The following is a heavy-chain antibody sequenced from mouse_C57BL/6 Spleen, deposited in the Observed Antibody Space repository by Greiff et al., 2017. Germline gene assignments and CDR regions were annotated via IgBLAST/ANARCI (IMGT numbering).Heavy chain of an antibody. D-gene: IGHD4-1*01. CDR3: ARSNWDYAMDY. J-gene: IGHJ4*01. Sequence: DVHLVESGGGLVKPGGSLKLSCAASGFTFSSYAMSWVRQTPEKRLEWVATISDGGSYTYYPDNVKGRFTISRDNAKNNLYLQMSHLKSEDTAMYYCARSNWDYAMDYWGQGTSVTVSS. CDR1: GFTFSSYA. V-gene: IGHV5-4*01. CDR2: ISDGGSYT.